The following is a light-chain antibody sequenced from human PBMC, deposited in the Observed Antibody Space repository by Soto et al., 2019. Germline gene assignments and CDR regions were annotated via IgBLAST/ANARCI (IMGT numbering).Light chain of an antibody. V-gene: IGKV2-24*01. Sequence: DIVMTQTPLSLPVTLGQPASISCRSSRSLVHFDGNTYLSWLHQRPGQPPRLLISKISKRVSGVPDRFSGSGAGTDFTLRISRVEAEDVGVYYCMQATQFPFTFGPGTTVDFK. CDR3: MQATQFPFT. CDR2: KIS. J-gene: IGKJ3*01. CDR1: RSLVHFDGNTY.